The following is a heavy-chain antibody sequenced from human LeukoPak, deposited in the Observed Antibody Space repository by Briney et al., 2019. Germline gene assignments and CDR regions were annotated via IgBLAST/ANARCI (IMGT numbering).Heavy chain of an antibody. V-gene: IGHV4-39*07. CDR3: ARDPSTPTAFDY. J-gene: IGHJ4*02. CDR2: ISFNENT. CDR1: GGSISGRTYY. D-gene: IGHD6-25*01. Sequence: SETLSLTCNVSGGSISGRTYYWGWIRQPPGKGLEWIGSISFNENTYYNPSLKGHVTVSVDRSKNHFSLKLNSVTAADTAVYYCARDPSTPTAFDYWGQGALVTVSS.